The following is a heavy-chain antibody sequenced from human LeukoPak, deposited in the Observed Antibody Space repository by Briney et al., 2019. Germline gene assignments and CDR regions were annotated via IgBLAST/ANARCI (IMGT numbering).Heavy chain of an antibody. CDR1: GFTFSSYW. CDR3: AKTSGLYYGDYDRNYYYYYMDV. CDR2: IKQDGSEK. J-gene: IGHJ6*03. D-gene: IGHD4-17*01. V-gene: IGHV3-7*01. Sequence: GGSLRLSCAASGFTFSSYWMSWVRQAPGKGLEWVANIKQDGSEKYYVDSVKGRYTISRDNAKNSLYLQMNSLRAEDTAVYYCAKTSGLYYGDYDRNYYYYYMDVWGKGTTVTVSS.